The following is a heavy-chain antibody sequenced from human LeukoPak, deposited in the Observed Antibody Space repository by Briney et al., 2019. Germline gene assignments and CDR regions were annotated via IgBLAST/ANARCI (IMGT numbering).Heavy chain of an antibody. CDR2: INPNSGGT. J-gene: IGHJ3*02. Sequence: ASVKVSCKASGYAFTGYYLHWVRQVPGQGLEWMGWINPNSGGTNSAQNFQGRVTMTTDTSISTAYLELRRLISDDTAPYYCAREVRYYSDSSYASDIWGQGTMVAVSS. CDR1: GYAFTGYY. V-gene: IGHV1-2*02. D-gene: IGHD3-22*01. CDR3: AREVRYYSDSSYASDI.